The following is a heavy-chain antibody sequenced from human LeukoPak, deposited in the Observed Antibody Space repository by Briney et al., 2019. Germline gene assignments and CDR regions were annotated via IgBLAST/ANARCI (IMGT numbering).Heavy chain of an antibody. J-gene: IGHJ4*02. D-gene: IGHD6-19*01. V-gene: IGHV3-20*04. CDR1: GFTFDDYA. CDR2: INWNGGST. CDR3: ARAKRIAVAGTMVYYFDY. Sequence: GGSLRLSCAASGFTFDDYAMHWVRQAPGKGLKWVSGINWNGGSTGYADSVKGRFTISRDNAKNSLYLQMNSLRAEDTALYYCARAKRIAVAGTMVYYFDYWGQGTLVTVSS.